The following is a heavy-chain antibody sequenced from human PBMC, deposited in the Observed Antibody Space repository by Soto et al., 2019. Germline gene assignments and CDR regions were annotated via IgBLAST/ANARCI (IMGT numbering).Heavy chain of an antibody. Sequence: QVQLVQSGAEVKKPGASVKVSCKASAYTFTNYGISWVRQAPGQGLEWMGWINTYNGNTNYAQKLQGRVTMTTDTSTNTAYMELRSLRSDDMAVYYCARGVGSGSYYNQYNWFDPWGQGTLVTVSS. J-gene: IGHJ5*02. CDR3: ARGVGSGSYYNQYNWFDP. CDR2: INTYNGNT. CDR1: AYTFTNYG. D-gene: IGHD3-10*01. V-gene: IGHV1-18*03.